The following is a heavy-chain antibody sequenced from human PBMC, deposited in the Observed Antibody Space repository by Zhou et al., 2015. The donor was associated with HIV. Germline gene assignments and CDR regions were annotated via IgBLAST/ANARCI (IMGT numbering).Heavy chain of an antibody. CDR3: LLSTTRRTNFERGSDP. Sequence: QVQLVQSGAEVKKPGSSVKVSCKASGYTFTSYDINWVRQATGQGLEWMGWMNPNSGNTGYAQKFQGRVTMTRNTSISTAYMELSDAYTSGRRPAYLLLSTTRRTNFERGSDP. CDR2: MNPNSGNT. CDR1: GYTFTSYD. V-gene: IGHV1-8*01. J-gene: IGHJ5*02. D-gene: IGHD3-10*01.